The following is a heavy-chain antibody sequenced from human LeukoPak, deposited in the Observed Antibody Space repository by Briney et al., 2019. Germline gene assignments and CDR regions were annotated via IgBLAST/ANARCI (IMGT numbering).Heavy chain of an antibody. Sequence: ASVKVSCKASGYTFTGYYMHWVRRAPGQGLEWMGWINPNSGGTNYAQKFQGRVTMTRDTSISTAYMELSRLRSDDTAVYCGARDVAAEKIGSWGQGTLVTVSS. CDR2: INPNSGGT. CDR3: ARDVAAEKIGS. CDR1: GYTFTGYY. V-gene: IGHV1-2*02. D-gene: IGHD6-13*01. J-gene: IGHJ4*02.